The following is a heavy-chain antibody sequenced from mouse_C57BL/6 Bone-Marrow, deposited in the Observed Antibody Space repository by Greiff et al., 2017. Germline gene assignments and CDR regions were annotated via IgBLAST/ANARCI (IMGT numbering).Heavy chain of an antibody. CDR3: ARGLWLRMYFDY. CDR2: IYPRSGNT. V-gene: IGHV1-81*01. J-gene: IGHJ2*01. D-gene: IGHD2-2*01. Sequence: VQLQQSGAELARPGASVKLSCKASGYTFTSYGISWVKQRTGQGLEWIGEIYPRSGNTYYNEKFKGKATLTADKSSSKAYMELRSLTSEDSAVYFCARGLWLRMYFDYWGQGTTLTVSS. CDR1: GYTFTSYG.